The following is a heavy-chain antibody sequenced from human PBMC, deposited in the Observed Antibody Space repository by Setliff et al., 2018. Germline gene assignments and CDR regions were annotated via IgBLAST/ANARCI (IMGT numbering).Heavy chain of an antibody. Sequence: SETLSLTCTVSGGSISSYYWSWIRQPAGKGLEWIGRIYTSGSINYNPSLKSRVTMSVDTSKNQFSLKLSSVTAADTAVYYCARDRKDYYDSSGYYYALAFDIWGQGTMVTVSS. J-gene: IGHJ3*02. CDR1: GGSISSYY. CDR3: ARDRKDYYDSSGYYYALAFDI. D-gene: IGHD3-22*01. CDR2: IYTSGSI. V-gene: IGHV4-4*07.